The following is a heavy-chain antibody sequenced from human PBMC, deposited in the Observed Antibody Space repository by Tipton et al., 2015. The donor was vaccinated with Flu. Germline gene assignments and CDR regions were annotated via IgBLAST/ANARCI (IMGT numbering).Heavy chain of an antibody. V-gene: IGHV3-53*01. CDR1: GFTVSSNY. D-gene: IGHD3-22*01. CDR3: ARVTYYYDSSGYYYGMDV. J-gene: IGHJ6*02. CDR2: IYSGGST. Sequence: SLRLSCAASGFTVSSNYMSWVRQAPGKGLEWVSVIYSGGSTYYADSVKGRFTISRDNSKNTLYLQINSLRAEDTAVYYYARVTYYYDSSGYYYGMDVWGQGTTVTVSS.